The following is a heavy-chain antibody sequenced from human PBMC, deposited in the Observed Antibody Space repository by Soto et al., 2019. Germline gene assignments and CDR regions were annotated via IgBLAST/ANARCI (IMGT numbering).Heavy chain of an antibody. J-gene: IGHJ3*01. Sequence: QVQLVQSGAEVKKPGASVKVSCKASGYTFTSSGMSWVRQAPGQGLEWMGWISAHTGSSEYAQRFQGRVTMTTDRSTNTVYMELRRLRSADTAVYYCARAFFYQGSDSRGYSFDAFDVWGPGTLVTVSS. CDR3: ARAFFYQGSDSRGYSFDAFDV. D-gene: IGHD3-22*01. V-gene: IGHV1-18*01. CDR1: GYTFTSSG. CDR2: ISAHTGSS.